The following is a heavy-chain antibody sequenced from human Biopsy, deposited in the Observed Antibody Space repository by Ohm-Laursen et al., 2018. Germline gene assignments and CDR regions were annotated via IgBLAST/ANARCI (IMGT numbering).Heavy chain of an antibody. CDR1: GDSISSYY. CDR2: VYYTGST. D-gene: IGHD3-22*01. J-gene: IGHJ2*01. V-gene: IGHV4-59*01. CDR3: ARDRGYYSDRTVPGYFDL. Sequence: TLSLTCTVSGDSISSYYWSWIRQPPGKGLEWIGYVYYTGSTDYNPSLQSRVTISVDTSKNHFSLRLRSVTPADTAICCARDRGYYSDRTVPGYFDLWGRGTLVTVSS.